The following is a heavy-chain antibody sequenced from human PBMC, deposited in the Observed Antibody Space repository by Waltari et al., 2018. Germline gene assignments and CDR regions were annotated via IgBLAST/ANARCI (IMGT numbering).Heavy chain of an antibody. D-gene: IGHD6-19*01. CDR1: GYTFPSYD. Sequence: QVQLVQSGAEVKKPGASGKVSCTASGYTFPSYDINWVRQATGQGLEWMGWINPNSGNTGYAQKFQGRVTITRNTSISTAYMELSSLRSEDTAVYYCARAGYSSGWMYYFDYWGQGTLVTVSS. CDR2: INPNSGNT. J-gene: IGHJ4*02. CDR3: ARAGYSSGWMYYFDY. V-gene: IGHV1-8*03.